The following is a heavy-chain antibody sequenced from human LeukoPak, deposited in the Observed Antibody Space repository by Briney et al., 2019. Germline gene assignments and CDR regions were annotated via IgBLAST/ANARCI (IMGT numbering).Heavy chain of an antibody. D-gene: IGHD2/OR15-2a*01. V-gene: IGHV1-2*02. CDR2: INPKSGGT. Sequence: ASVKVSCKASGYTFAGYYMHWVRQAPGQGVEWMGWINPKSGGTNYAQKFQGRVTMTRDTSISTAYMELSRLRSDDTAVYYCARTFYDTLDSDAFDFWGQGTMVIVSS. CDR3: ARTFYDTLDSDAFDF. CDR1: GYTFAGYY. J-gene: IGHJ3*01.